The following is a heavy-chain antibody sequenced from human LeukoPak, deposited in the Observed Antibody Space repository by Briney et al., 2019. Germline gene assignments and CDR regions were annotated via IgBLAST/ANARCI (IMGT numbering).Heavy chain of an antibody. CDR3: ARDARPSNLEWLLSHIYYYYYMDV. CDR1: GFTFSSYW. J-gene: IGHJ6*03. CDR2: IKQDGSEK. Sequence: PGGSLRLSCAASGFTFSSYWMSWVRQAPGKGLEWVANIKQDGSEKYYVDSVKGRFTISRDNAKNSLYLQMNSLRAEDTAVYYCARDARPSNLEWLLSHIYYYYYMDVWGKGTTVTVSS. V-gene: IGHV3-7*01. D-gene: IGHD3-3*01.